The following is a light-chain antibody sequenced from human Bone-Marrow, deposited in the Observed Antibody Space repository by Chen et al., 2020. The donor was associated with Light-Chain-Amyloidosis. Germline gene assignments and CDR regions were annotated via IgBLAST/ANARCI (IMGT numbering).Light chain of an antibody. CDR2: EDD. J-gene: IGLJ3*02. CDR3: QSYQGSSQGV. CDR1: SGSIATNY. V-gene: IGLV6-57*01. Sequence: NFMLTQPHSVSESPGKTEIISCTCSSGSIATNYVQWYQQRPGSSPTTVIYEDDQRPSGVPDRFSGSIDRSSNSASLTISGLKTEDEADYYCQSYQGSSQGVFGGGTKLTVL.